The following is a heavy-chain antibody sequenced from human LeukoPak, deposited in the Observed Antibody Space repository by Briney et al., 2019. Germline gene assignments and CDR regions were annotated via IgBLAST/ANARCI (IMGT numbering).Heavy chain of an antibody. Sequence: GGSLRLSCAASGFTFSSYAMSWVRQAPGKGLEWVSAISGSGGSTYYADSVKGRFTISRDNSKNTLYLQMNSLRAEDTAVYYCAKGLVDYGDLYYFDYWGQGTLVTVSS. CDR2: ISGSGGST. J-gene: IGHJ4*02. CDR3: AKGLVDYGDLYYFDY. V-gene: IGHV3-23*01. D-gene: IGHD4-17*01. CDR1: GFTFSSYA.